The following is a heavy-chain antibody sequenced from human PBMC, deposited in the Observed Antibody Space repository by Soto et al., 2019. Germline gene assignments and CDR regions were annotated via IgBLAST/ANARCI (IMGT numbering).Heavy chain of an antibody. D-gene: IGHD3-10*01. CDR1: GFTFSSYA. J-gene: IGHJ4*02. CDR3: ARVRFAELV. CDR2: IGVGGGDR. Sequence: EVQLLESGGGLVQPGGSLRLSCAASGFTFSSYAMSWVCQAPGKGLEWVSIIGVGGGDRYYPESVKGRFTISRDNSTDKLYLEMNSLRDEDTAVYYCARVRFAELVWGQGTLVTVSS. V-gene: IGHV3-23*01.